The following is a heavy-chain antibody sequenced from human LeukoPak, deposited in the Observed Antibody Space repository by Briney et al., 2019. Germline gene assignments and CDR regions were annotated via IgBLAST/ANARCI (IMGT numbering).Heavy chain of an antibody. J-gene: IGHJ4*02. V-gene: IGHV3-23*01. CDR2: ISDSGGRT. CDR1: GFTFSSYA. D-gene: IGHD3-22*01. CDR3: AKRGVVIRVILVGFHKEAYYFDS. Sequence: GGSLRLSCAASGFTFSSYAMSWVRQAPGKGLEWVAGISDSGGRTNYADSVKGRFTISRDNPKNTLYLHMNSLRAEDTAVYFCAKRGVVIRVILVGFHKEAYYFDSWGRGALVTVSS.